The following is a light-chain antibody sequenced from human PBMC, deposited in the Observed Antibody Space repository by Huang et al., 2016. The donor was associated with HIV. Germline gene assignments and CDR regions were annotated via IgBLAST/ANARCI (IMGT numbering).Light chain of an antibody. Sequence: EVVMTQSPAILSVSPGERATLSCRVSQNVNTDLAWYKQNPGQPPTLLIYGASTRATDIPARFSGSWSETEFTLTISGLQSEDFAIYYCQQYNNWPPLTFGGGTKVEI. CDR3: QQYNNWPPLT. V-gene: IGKV3-15*01. J-gene: IGKJ4*01. CDR2: GAS. CDR1: QNVNTD.